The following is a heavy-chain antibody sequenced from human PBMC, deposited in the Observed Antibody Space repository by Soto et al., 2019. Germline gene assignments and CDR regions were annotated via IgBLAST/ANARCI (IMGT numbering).Heavy chain of an antibody. J-gene: IGHJ4*02. Sequence: QVQLQESGPGLVKPSQTLSLTCTVSGGSISSGGYYWSWIRQHPGKGLEWIGYIYYSGSTYYNPALTSRVAISVDTSKKQFSLKLSSVTAADTAVYYCARGGQVGAPFDYWGQGTLVTVSS. D-gene: IGHD1-26*01. CDR1: GGSISSGGYY. CDR3: ARGGQVGAPFDY. V-gene: IGHV4-31*03. CDR2: IYYSGST.